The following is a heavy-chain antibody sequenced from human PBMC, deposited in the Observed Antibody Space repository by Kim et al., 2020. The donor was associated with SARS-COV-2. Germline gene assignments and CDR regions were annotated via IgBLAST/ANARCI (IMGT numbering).Heavy chain of an antibody. J-gene: IGHJ6*03. V-gene: IGHV4-30-4*01. CDR1: GGSISSGDYY. CDR3: ARGGRFLEWLLGVNYYYYMDV. D-gene: IGHD3-3*01. CDR2: IYYSGST. Sequence: SETLSLTCTVSGGSISSGDYYWSWIRQPPGKGLEWIGYIYYSGSTYYNPSLKSRVTISVDTSKNQLSLKLSSVTAADTAVYYCARGGRFLEWLLGVNYYYYMDVWGKGTTVTVSS.